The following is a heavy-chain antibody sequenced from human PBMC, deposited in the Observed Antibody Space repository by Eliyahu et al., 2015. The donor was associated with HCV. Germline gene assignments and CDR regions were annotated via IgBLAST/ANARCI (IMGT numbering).Heavy chain of an antibody. J-gene: IGHJ6*02. D-gene: IGHD5-18*01. CDR2: ISSSSSTI. Sequence: EVQLVESGGGLVQPGGSLRLSCAASGFTFSSYSMNWVXQAPGKGLEWVSYISSSSSTIYFPDSVKGRFTISRDNAKNSLYLQMNSLRAEDTAVYYCARDLEDTAMIQDGTWRDYYYYGMDVWGQGTTVTVSS. V-gene: IGHV3-48*01. CDR3: ARDLEDTAMIQDGTWRDYYYYGMDV. CDR1: GFTFSSYS.